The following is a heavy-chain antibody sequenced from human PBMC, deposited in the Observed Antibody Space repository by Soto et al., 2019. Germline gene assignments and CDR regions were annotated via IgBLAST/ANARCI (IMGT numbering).Heavy chain of an antibody. CDR1: GNTFTYRY. D-gene: IGHD1-26*01. CDR3: ASGGAGSGPFTWELPDH. J-gene: IGHJ4*02. Sequence: QMQLVQSGAEVKKTGSSVTVSCKALGNTFTYRYLHWVRQAPGQALEWMGWITPFNGDVHYEQKCQERVTITRDRSINTAYMQMSSLRPEDTAMYFCASGGAGSGPFTWELPDHWGQGTLVTVSS. V-gene: IGHV1-45*02. CDR2: ITPFNGDV.